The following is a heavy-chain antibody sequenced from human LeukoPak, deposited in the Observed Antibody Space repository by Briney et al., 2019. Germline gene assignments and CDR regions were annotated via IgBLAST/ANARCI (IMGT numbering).Heavy chain of an antibody. D-gene: IGHD2-2*01. V-gene: IGHV3-23*01. CDR1: GFTFSSYA. J-gene: IGHJ6*02. CDR3: AKTSSIVVVPAAVEDV. CDR2: ISGSGGST. Sequence: GGSLRLSCEASGFTFSSYAMSWVRQAPGKGLEWVSAISGSGGSTYYADSVKGRFTISRDNSKNTLYLQMNSLRAEDTAVYYCAKTSSIVVVPAAVEDVWGQGTTVTVSS.